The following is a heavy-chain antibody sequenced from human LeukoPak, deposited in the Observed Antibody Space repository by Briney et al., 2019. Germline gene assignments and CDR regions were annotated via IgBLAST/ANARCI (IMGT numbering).Heavy chain of an antibody. Sequence: ASVKVSCKASGYTFSSYAMHWVRQAPGQRLEWMGWINGGNGNTKYSQKFQGRVTMTEDTSTDTAYMELSSLRSEDTAVYYCATLYCSSTSCFFDYWGQGTLVTVSS. D-gene: IGHD2-2*01. CDR2: INGGNGNT. J-gene: IGHJ4*02. CDR1: GYTFSSYA. V-gene: IGHV1-3*01. CDR3: ATLYCSSTSCFFDY.